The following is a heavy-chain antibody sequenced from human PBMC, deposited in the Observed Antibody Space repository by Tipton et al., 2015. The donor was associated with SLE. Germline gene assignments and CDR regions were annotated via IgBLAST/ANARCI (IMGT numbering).Heavy chain of an antibody. V-gene: IGHV4-34*01. Sequence: LRLSCAVYGGSFSGDYWSWIRQPPGKGLEWIGEINHSGSTNYNPSLKSRVTISVDTSKNQFSLRLTSVTAADTAVYYCASGIAAAGGDYWGQGTLVTVSS. CDR3: ASGIAAAGGDY. CDR1: GGSFSGDY. CDR2: INHSGST. J-gene: IGHJ4*02. D-gene: IGHD6-13*01.